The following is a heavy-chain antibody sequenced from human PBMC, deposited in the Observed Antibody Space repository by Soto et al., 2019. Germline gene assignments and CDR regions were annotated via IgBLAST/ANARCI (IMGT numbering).Heavy chain of an antibody. CDR2: INHSGST. CDR1: GGSFSGYY. Sequence: SETLSLTCAVYGGSFSGYYWSWIRQPPGKGLEWIGEINHSGSTNYNPSLKSRVTISVDTSKNQFSLKLSSVTAADTAGYYCARASRRDIVVVVAAISAFDIWGQGTMVTVPS. V-gene: IGHV4-34*01. CDR3: ARASRRDIVVVVAAISAFDI. J-gene: IGHJ3*02. D-gene: IGHD2-15*01.